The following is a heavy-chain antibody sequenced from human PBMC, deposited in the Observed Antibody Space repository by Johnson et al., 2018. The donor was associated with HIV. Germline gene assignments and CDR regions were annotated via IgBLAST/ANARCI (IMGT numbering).Heavy chain of an antibody. D-gene: IGHD2-21*02. J-gene: IGHJ3*02. CDR1: GFTFSDYY. Sequence: QVQLVESGGGLVKPGGSLRLSCAASGFTFSDYYMSWIRQAPGKGLEWVSYISSSGSTIYDADSVRGRFPISRDNSKNTLYLQMKSLRAEDTAVYYCARGGYCGGDCYDGVAFDIWGQGTMVTVSS. CDR3: ARGGYCGGDCYDGVAFDI. V-gene: IGHV3-11*04. CDR2: ISSSGSTI.